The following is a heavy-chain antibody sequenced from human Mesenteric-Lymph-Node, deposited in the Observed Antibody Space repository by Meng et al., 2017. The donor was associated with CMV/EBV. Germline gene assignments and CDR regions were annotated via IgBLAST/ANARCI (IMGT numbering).Heavy chain of an antibody. V-gene: IGHV1-2*04. CDR1: AYTVTGYY. CDR2: INPNSGGT. J-gene: IGHJ4*02. Sequence: SAYTVTGYYMHWVRQAPGQGLEWMGWINPNSGGTNYAQKFQGWVTMTRDTSISTAYMDLSRLKSDDTAVYYCAREYGSSLRGYYVDYWGQGTLVTVSS. D-gene: IGHD6-13*01. CDR3: AREYGSSLRGYYVDY.